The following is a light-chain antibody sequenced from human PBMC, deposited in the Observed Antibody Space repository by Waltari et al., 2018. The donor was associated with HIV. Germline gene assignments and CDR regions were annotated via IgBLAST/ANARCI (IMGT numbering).Light chain of an antibody. CDR3: ASHAGSKDV. Sequence: QSALPQPPSASGSPGQSVTISCTGTSSDVGAYNYVSWFQQHPGKALNLMIYDVTKRPSGVPDRFYGSKSGNTASLTVSGLQAEDEADYYCASHAGSKDVFGGGTRLTVL. V-gene: IGLV2-8*01. J-gene: IGLJ2*01. CDR1: SSDVGAYNY. CDR2: DVT.